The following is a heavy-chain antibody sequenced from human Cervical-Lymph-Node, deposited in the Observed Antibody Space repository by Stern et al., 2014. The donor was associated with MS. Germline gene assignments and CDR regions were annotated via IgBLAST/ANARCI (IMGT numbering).Heavy chain of an antibody. CDR2: IAANNHNT. Sequence: VQLVESGAEVKRPGASVKVSCKAPGHTFSSYGMTWGRQAPGQGLEWMGFIAANNHNTHSPQKFKGRVTMTTDTSTSTAYMELRSLRSDDTAIYFCARLAADAFDFWGQGTLVTVSS. D-gene: IGHD6-19*01. CDR3: ARLAADAFDF. CDR1: GHTFSSYG. V-gene: IGHV1-18*04. J-gene: IGHJ3*01.